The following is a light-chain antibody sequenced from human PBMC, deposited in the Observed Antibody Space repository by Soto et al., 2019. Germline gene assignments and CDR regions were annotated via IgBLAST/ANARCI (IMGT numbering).Light chain of an antibody. CDR2: EVS. CDR3: SSFTISSAWV. Sequence: QSALTQPASVSGSPGQSITISCTGSSSDVGGLNYVSWYQHHPGNAPKLIIYEVSNRPSGVSDRFSGSKSDNTASLTISGLQTEDEDDYYCSSFTISSAWVFGGGTKVTVL. V-gene: IGLV2-14*01. J-gene: IGLJ3*02. CDR1: SSDVGGLNY.